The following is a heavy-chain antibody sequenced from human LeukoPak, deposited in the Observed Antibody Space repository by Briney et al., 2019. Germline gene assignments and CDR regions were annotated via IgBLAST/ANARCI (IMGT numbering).Heavy chain of an antibody. V-gene: IGHV3-21*04. Sequence: PGGSLRLSCAASGFTFTTYTMNWVRQAPGKGLEWVSSIVKGRFTISRDNAKNSLYLQMNSLRAEDTAVYYCARRAGAYSHPYDYWGQGTLVTVSS. D-gene: IGHD4/OR15-4a*01. CDR3: ARRAGAYSHPYDY. CDR2: I. CDR1: GFTFTTYT. J-gene: IGHJ4*02.